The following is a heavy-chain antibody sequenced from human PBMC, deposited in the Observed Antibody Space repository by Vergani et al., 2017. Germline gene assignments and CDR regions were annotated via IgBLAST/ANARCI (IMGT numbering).Heavy chain of an antibody. CDR2: INGDGDNI. J-gene: IGHJ5*02. CDR1: GFTFNGYW. Sequence: EVELVESGGGLVQPGGSLRLSCAASGFTFNGYWMHWVRQVPGKGLVWVSGINGDGDNISYADSVKGRFTISRDNAKNTLFLQMNSLRAEDTAVYYCARARDFRVGVVVKSWVNPWWEETL. D-gene: IGHD3-3*01. V-gene: IGHV3-74*01. CDR3: ARARDFRVGVVVKSWVNP.